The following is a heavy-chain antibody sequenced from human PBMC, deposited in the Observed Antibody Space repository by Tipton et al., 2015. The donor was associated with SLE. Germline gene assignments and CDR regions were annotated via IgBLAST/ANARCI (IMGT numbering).Heavy chain of an antibody. J-gene: IGHJ6*02. CDR3: ARAHPPLNYDFWSGYQGYYYYYGMDV. D-gene: IGHD3-3*01. Sequence: QSGAEVKKPGASVKVSCKASGYTFTSYGISWVRQAPGQGLEWMGWISAYNGNTNYAQKLQGRVTITADESTSTAYMELSSLRSEDTAVYYCARAHPPLNYDFWSGYQGYYYYYGMDVWGQGTTVTVSS. CDR2: ISAYNGNT. V-gene: IGHV1-18*01. CDR1: GYTFTSYG.